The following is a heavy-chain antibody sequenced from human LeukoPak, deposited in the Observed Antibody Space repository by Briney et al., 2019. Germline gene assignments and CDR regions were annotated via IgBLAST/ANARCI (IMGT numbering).Heavy chain of an antibody. D-gene: IGHD4-17*01. CDR1: GDSISSYY. CDR3: ARDQYGDYDFDY. CDR2: IYYSGIT. Sequence: PSETLSLTCTVSGDSISSYYWSWIRQPPGKGLEWIAYIYYSGITIYNPSLKSRVTISVDTSKNQFSLKLSSVTAADTVVYYCARDQYGDYDFDYWGQGTLVTVSS. J-gene: IGHJ4*02. V-gene: IGHV4-59*01.